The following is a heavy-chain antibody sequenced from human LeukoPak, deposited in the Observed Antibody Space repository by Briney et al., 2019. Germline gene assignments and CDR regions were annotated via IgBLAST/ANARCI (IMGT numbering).Heavy chain of an antibody. CDR1: GGSISSSNW. CDR2: IYHSGST. CDR3: ARAGYYYDSSGYYHWYFDL. Sequence: SETLSLTCAVSGGSISSSNWWSWVRQPPGKGLEWIGEIYHSGSTNYNPSLKSRVTISVDTSKNQFSLKLSSVTAADTAVYYCARAGYYYDSSGYYHWYFDLWGRGTLVTVSS. D-gene: IGHD3-22*01. V-gene: IGHV4-4*02. J-gene: IGHJ2*01.